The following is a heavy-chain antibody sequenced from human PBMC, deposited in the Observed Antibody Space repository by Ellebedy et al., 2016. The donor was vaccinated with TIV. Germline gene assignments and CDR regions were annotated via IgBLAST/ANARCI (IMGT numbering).Heavy chain of an antibody. V-gene: IGHV3-30*02. CDR3: AKGYGSGSLIFDF. CDR1: GVTFSNYA. J-gene: IGHJ4*02. CDR2: IPYDGSYE. Sequence: GESLKISCAASGVTFSNYAMHWFRQTPGKRLELVSLIPYDGSYENYADSVKGRFTISRDNSKNTLYLQMTSLRAEDTAVYYCAKGYGSGSLIFDFWGKGILVTVSS. D-gene: IGHD3-10*01.